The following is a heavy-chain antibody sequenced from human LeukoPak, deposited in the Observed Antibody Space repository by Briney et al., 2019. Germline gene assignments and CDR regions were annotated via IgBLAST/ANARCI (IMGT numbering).Heavy chain of an antibody. CDR1: GASISSHY. D-gene: IGHD6-13*01. V-gene: IGHV4-59*11. CDR2: IYYSGST. Sequence: SETLSLTCSVSGASISSHYWSWIRQPPGKGLEWIGYIYYSGSTNYNPSLKSRVTISVDTSKNQFSLKLSSVTAADTAVYYCARGLMMAVAGRGEFHYWGQGTLVTVSS. CDR3: ARGLMMAVAGRGEFHY. J-gene: IGHJ4*02.